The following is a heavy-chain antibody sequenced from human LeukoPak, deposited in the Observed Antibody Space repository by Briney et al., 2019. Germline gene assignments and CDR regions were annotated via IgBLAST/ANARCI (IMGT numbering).Heavy chain of an antibody. CDR1: GGSFSGYY. CDR2: INHSGST. Sequence: PSETLSLTCAVYGGSFSGYYWSWIRRPPGKGLEWIGEINHSGSTNYNPSLKSRVTISVDTSKNQFSLKLSSVTAADTAVYYCARGAGRLVCSSTSCYKSRWFDPWGQGTLVTVSS. D-gene: IGHD2-2*02. J-gene: IGHJ5*02. V-gene: IGHV4-34*01. CDR3: ARGAGRLVCSSTSCYKSRWFDP.